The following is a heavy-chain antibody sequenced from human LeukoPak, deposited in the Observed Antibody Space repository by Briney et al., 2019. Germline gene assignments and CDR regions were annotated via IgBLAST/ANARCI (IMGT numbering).Heavy chain of an antibody. Sequence: PSQTLSLTCTVSGGSISSGGYYWSWIRQHPGKGLEWIGYIYYSGSTYYNPSLKGRVTISVDTSKNQFSLKLSSVTAADTAVYYCARGSIAQPGESLSLNYWGQGTLVTVSS. J-gene: IGHJ4*02. D-gene: IGHD2-2*01. CDR3: ARGSIAQPGESLSLNY. CDR2: IYYSGST. CDR1: GGSISSGGYY. V-gene: IGHV4-31*03.